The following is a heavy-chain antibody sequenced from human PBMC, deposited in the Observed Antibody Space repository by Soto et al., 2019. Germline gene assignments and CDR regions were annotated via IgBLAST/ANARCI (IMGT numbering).Heavy chain of an antibody. CDR1: GGSISSSSYY. J-gene: IGHJ4*02. Sequence: QLQLQESGPGLVKPSETLSLTCTVSGGSISSSSYYWGWIRQPPGKGLEWIASIYYSGSTYYNPSLKSRVTISVDTSKNQFSLKLSSVTAADTAVYYCARRSSSSHYFDYWGQGTLVTVSS. V-gene: IGHV4-39*01. CDR2: IYYSGST. CDR3: ARRSSSSHYFDY. D-gene: IGHD6-13*01.